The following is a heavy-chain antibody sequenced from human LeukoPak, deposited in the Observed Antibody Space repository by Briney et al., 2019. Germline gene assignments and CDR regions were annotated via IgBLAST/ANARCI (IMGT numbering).Heavy chain of an antibody. D-gene: IGHD3-16*01. Sequence: GGSLRLSCAASGFTFSHHWMYWVRQAPGKGLVSVSHINTDGTTTNYADSVKGRFTISRDNAKNTLYLQMNSLRAEDTAVYYCVRALGDYWGQGTLVTVSS. V-gene: IGHV3-74*01. CDR2: INTDGTTT. CDR1: GFTFSHHW. CDR3: VRALGDY. J-gene: IGHJ4*02.